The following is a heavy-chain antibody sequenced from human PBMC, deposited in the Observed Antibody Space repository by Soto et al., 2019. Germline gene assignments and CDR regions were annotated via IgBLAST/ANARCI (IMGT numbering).Heavy chain of an antibody. CDR3: ARAPPSNSVVANRDYYYGLDV. J-gene: IGHJ6*02. D-gene: IGHD2-2*01. V-gene: IGHV4-59*01. CDR1: RGSISSYY. Sequence: SETLSLTCTVSRGSISSYYWSWIRQPPKKGLEWIGYIYYSGGTNYNPSLKSRVTISVDTSKNEFSLKLSSVTAADTAVYYCARAPPSNSVVANRDYYYGLDVWGQGTTVIVSS. CDR2: IYYSGGT.